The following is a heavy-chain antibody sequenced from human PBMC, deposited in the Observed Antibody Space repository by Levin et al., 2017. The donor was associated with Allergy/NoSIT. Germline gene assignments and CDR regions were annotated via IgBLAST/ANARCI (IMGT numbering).Heavy chain of an antibody. J-gene: IGHJ3*01. CDR1: GFTISEYA. CDR3: AKKQGGTSGFSFDV. CDR2: ITGGGFNT. D-gene: IGHD1-1*01. Sequence: GESLKISCAVSGFTISEYAMAWVRQAPGKGLEWVSVITGGGFNTYYGDSVKGRFTVSRDDSKDTPYLELNSLGGEETAVYYCAKKQGGTSGFSFDVWGQGTMVTVSS. V-gene: IGHV3-23*01.